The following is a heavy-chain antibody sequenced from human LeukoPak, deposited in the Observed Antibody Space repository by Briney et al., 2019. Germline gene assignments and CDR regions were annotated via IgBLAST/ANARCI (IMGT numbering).Heavy chain of an antibody. J-gene: IGHJ4*02. CDR3: ARWDSGSYFLDY. V-gene: IGHV4-59*01. D-gene: IGHD1-26*01. CDR2: IYSSGST. CDR1: GGSISSYY. Sequence: SETLSLTCIVSGGSISSYYWSWIRQPPGKGLEWIGYIYSSGSTNSNPSLKSRVTISIDTSKNQFSLKLNSVTAADTAVYYCARWDSGSYFLDYWGQGTLVTVSS.